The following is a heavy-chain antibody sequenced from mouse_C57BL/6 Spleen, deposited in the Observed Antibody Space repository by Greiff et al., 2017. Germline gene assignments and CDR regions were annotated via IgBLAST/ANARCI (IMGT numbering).Heavy chain of an antibody. D-gene: IGHD1-1*01. CDR3: AREAAHYYGSSYAMDY. Sequence: QVQLQQPGAELVKPGASVKLSCKASGYTFTSYWMHWVKQRPGRGLEWIGRIDPNGGGTKYNEKFKSKATLTVDKSSSTAYMQLSSLTSEDSAVFYCAREAAHYYGSSYAMDYWGQGTSVTVSS. CDR1: GYTFTSYW. CDR2: IDPNGGGT. J-gene: IGHJ4*01. V-gene: IGHV1-72*01.